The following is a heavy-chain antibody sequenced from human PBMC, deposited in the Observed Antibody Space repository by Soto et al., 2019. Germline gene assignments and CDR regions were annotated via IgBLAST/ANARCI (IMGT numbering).Heavy chain of an antibody. V-gene: IGHV3-30*18. D-gene: IGHD1-1*01. CDR2: ISYDGSNK. CDR1: GFTFSSFG. CDR3: AKDRGWNSADLDY. Sequence: GGSLRLSCAASGFTFSSFGMHWVRQAPGKGLEWVALISYDGSNKYYADSVKGRFTISRDKSKNTLYLQMNSLRAEDTAVYYCAKDRGWNSADLDYWGQGTLVTVSS. J-gene: IGHJ4*02.